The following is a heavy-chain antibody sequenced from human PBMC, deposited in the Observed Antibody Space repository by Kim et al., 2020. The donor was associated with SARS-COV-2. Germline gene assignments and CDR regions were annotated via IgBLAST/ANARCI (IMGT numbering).Heavy chain of an antibody. Sequence: SETLSLTCTVSGCSINSGGYYWSWIRQHPGKGLEWIGYIYYSGSTYSNPSLKSRVTISVDTSKNQFSLKLSSVTAADTAVYYCAGVGGSSWQEEDYFDTWGQGTLVTVSS. D-gene: IGHD6-13*01. V-gene: IGHV4-31*03. J-gene: IGHJ4*02. CDR1: GCSINSGGYY. CDR2: IYYSGST. CDR3: AGVGGSSWQEEDYFDT.